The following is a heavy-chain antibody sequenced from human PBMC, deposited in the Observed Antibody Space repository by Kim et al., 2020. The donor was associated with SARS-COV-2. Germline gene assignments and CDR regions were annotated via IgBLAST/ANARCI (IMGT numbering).Heavy chain of an antibody. CDR3: ARAYSSGWAYFDY. J-gene: IGHJ4*02. V-gene: IGHV3-21*01. D-gene: IGHD6-19*01. Sequence: YAESGTGRVTIPRDNAKNSLYLQMNSLRAEDTAVYYCARAYSSGWAYFDYWGQGTLVTVSS.